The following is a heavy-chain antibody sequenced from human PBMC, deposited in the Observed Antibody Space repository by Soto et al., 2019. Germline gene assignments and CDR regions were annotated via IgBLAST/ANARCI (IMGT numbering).Heavy chain of an antibody. Sequence: SETLSLTCTVSGGSISSYYWSWIRQPPGKGLEWIGYIYYSGSTNYNPSLKSRVTISVDTSKNQFSLKLSSVTAADTAVYYCARGQRGLSSSCWFDPWGQGTLVTVSS. CDR1: GGSISSYY. J-gene: IGHJ5*02. V-gene: IGHV4-59*01. CDR3: ARGQRGLSSSCWFDP. CDR2: IYYSGST. D-gene: IGHD6-13*01.